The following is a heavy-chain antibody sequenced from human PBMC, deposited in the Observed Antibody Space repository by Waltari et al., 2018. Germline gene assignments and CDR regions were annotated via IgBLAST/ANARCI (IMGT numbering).Heavy chain of an antibody. CDR1: GYTFTGYY. V-gene: IGHV1-2*02. CDR2: INPNSGGT. CDR3: ARDQGVVVPAARNWFDP. J-gene: IGHJ5*02. D-gene: IGHD2-2*01. Sequence: QVQLVQSGAEVKKPGASVKVSCTASGYTFTGYYMHWVPPAHGQGLEWLGWINPNSGGTNYAQKFQGRVTMTRDTSISTAYMELSRLRSDDTAVYYCARDQGVVVPAARNWFDPWGQGTLVTVSS.